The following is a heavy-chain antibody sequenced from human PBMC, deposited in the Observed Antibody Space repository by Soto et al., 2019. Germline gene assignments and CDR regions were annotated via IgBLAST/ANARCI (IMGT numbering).Heavy chain of an antibody. D-gene: IGHD5-18*01. CDR3: ARHGHGIQIPL. J-gene: IGHJ3*01. CDR2: VYPGYSDT. CDR1: GYRFTSYW. V-gene: IGHV5-51*01. Sequence: GESLKTSRRGPGYRFTSYWIGWVRQMPGKGLEGMGIVYPGYSDTRYSPSFQGQVTISADKSISTAYLQWSSLKAADTAMYYCARHGHGIQIPLWGQGTMVTVSS.